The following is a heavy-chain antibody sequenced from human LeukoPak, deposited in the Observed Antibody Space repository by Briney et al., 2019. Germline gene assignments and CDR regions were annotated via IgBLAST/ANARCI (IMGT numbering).Heavy chain of an antibody. CDR3: ARALVGLLWFGEFNLDY. CDR1: GYTFTSYG. CDR2: INPSGGST. V-gene: IGHV1-46*01. D-gene: IGHD3-10*01. Sequence: VASVKVSCKASGYTFTSYGINWVRQAPGQGLEWMGIINPSGGSTSYAQKFQGRVTMTRDTSTSTVYMELSSLRSEDTAVYYCARALVGLLWFGEFNLDYWSQGTLVTVSS. J-gene: IGHJ4*02.